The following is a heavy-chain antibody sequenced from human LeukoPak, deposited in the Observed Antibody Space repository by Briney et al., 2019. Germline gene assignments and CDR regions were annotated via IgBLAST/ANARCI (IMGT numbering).Heavy chain of an antibody. CDR1: GSTFSSYS. CDR2: ISSSSSYI. V-gene: IGHV3-21*01. Sequence: GGSLRLSCAASGSTFSSYSMNWVRQAPGKGLEWVSIISSSSSYIYYTDSVKGRFTVSRDNAKNLLYLQMNSLRVEDTAVYYCARDGGRMDYWGQGTLVTVSS. J-gene: IGHJ4*02. CDR3: ARDGGRMDY. D-gene: IGHD3-16*01.